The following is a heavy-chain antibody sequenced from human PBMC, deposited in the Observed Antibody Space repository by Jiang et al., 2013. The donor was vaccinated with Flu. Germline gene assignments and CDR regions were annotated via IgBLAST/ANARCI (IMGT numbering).Heavy chain of an antibody. CDR3: AKTSRQGVIIIT. J-gene: IGHJ4*02. Sequence: EWVSAISGSGGSTYYADSVKGRFTISRDNSKNTLYLQMNSLRAEDTAVYYCAKTSRQGVIIITWGQGTLVTVSS. V-gene: IGHV3-23*01. CDR2: ISGSGGST. D-gene: IGHD3-10*01.